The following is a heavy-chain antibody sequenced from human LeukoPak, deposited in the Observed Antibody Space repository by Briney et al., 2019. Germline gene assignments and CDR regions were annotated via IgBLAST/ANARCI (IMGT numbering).Heavy chain of an antibody. CDR3: ARDVAGALDF. Sequence: GGSLRLSCAATGFTFSRYWMAWVRQAPGKGLEWVANIRGDAGDKGYADSVKGRFTISRDNGKNSLYLQMNSLTDEDTAVYYCARDVAGALDFWGQGTLLIASS. CDR2: IRGDAGDK. CDR1: GFTFSRYW. J-gene: IGHJ4*02. D-gene: IGHD6-19*01. V-gene: IGHV3-7*01.